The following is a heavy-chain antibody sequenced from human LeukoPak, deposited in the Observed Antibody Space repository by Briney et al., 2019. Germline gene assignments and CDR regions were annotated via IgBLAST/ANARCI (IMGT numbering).Heavy chain of an antibody. CDR1: GVTFSINA. V-gene: IGHV3-23*01. CDR2: ISGSGGST. D-gene: IGHD6-13*01. CDR3: AKGGSSWYPHAFDI. J-gene: IGHJ3*02. Sequence: GGSLRLSCAASGVTFSINAMSWVRQAPGKGLEGVSAISGSGGSTYYADSVKGRFTISRDNSKNTVYLQMNSLRGEDTAIYYCAKGGSSWYPHAFDIWGQGTMVTVSS.